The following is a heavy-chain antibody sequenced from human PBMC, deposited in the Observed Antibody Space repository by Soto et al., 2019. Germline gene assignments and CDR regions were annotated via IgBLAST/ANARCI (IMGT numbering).Heavy chain of an antibody. D-gene: IGHD3-16*02. Sequence: NPSETLSLTCAVSGGSISSGGYSWSWIRQPPGKGLEWIGYIYHSGSTYYNPSLKSRVTISVDRSKNQFSLKLSSVTAADTAVYYCAVLGELSDTNEPIDYWGQGTLVTVSS. CDR3: AVLGELSDTNEPIDY. CDR1: GGSISSGGYS. V-gene: IGHV4-30-2*01. J-gene: IGHJ4*02. CDR2: IYHSGST.